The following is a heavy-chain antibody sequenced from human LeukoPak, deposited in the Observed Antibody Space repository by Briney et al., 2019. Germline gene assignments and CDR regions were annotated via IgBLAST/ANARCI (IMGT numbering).Heavy chain of an antibody. D-gene: IGHD5-12*01. CDR2: IYHSGST. J-gene: IGHJ4*02. CDR3: ARTRVATITGDYFDY. V-gene: IGHV4-4*03. Sequence: PPETLSLTCAVSGGSISSSNWWSWVRQPPGKGLEWIGEIYHSGSTNYNPSLKSRVTISVDKSKNQFSLKLSSVTAADTAVYYCARTRVATITGDYFDYWGQGTLVTVSS. CDR1: GGSISSSNW.